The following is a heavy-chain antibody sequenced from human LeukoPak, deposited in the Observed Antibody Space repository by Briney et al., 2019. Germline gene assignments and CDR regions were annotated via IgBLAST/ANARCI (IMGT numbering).Heavy chain of an antibody. V-gene: IGHV3-33*08. D-gene: IGHD3-9*01. CDR1: GLAFSDLA. Sequence: GGSLRLSCAASGLAFSDLAMGWVRQAPGKGLEWVAVIWYDGSNKYYADSVKGRFTISRDNSKDTLYLQMNSLRAEDTAVYYCARASDILTGYSPDYWGQGTLVTVSS. CDR2: IWYDGSNK. J-gene: IGHJ4*02. CDR3: ARASDILTGYSPDY.